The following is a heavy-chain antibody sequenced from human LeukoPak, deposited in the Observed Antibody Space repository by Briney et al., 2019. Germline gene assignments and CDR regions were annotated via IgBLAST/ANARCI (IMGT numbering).Heavy chain of an antibody. CDR1: GFTFSDYY. Sequence: GGSLRLSCAASGFTFSDYYISWIRQAPGKGLEWVSYISSSSSYTNYADSVKGRFTISRDNAKNSLYLQMNSLRAEDTAVYYCERNLEGYLPFELWGQSTLVTVSS. CDR2: ISSSSSYT. J-gene: IGHJ1*01. CDR3: ERNLEGYLPFEL. D-gene: IGHD5-12*01. V-gene: IGHV3-11*06.